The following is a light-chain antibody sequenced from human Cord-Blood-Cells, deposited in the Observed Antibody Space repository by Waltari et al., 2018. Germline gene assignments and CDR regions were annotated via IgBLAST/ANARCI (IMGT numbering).Light chain of an antibody. CDR3: QQSYSTPLT. CDR1: QSISSY. Sequence: DIQLTQSPSSLSASLGDRVTITCRASQSISSYLNWYQQKPGKAPKLLIYAASSWQSGIPARFSGSGSGTDFTLTISSLQPEDFAAYYCQQSYSTPLTFGRGTKVEIK. V-gene: IGKV1-39*01. J-gene: IGKJ4*01. CDR2: AAS.